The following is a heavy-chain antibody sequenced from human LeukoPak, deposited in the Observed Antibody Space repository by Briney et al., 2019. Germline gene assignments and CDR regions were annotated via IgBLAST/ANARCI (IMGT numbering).Heavy chain of an antibody. CDR3: ARDGYSSGWYYFDY. Sequence: GGSLRLSCAASGFTFKLYWMHWVRQVPGKRPVWVSRVNDDGSDTIYADSVRGRFTISRDDAKNTVYLQMNNLRAEDTAVYYCARDGYSSGWYYFDYWGQGTLVTVSS. D-gene: IGHD6-19*01. CDR2: VNDDGSDT. J-gene: IGHJ4*02. CDR1: GFTFKLYW. V-gene: IGHV3-74*01.